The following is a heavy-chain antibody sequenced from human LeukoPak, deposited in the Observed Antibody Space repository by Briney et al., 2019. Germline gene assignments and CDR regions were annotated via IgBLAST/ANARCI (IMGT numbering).Heavy chain of an antibody. CDR3: ARDPMAPFDY. J-gene: IGHJ4*02. Sequence: GGSLRLSCAASGFTFSRYWMSWVRQAPGKGLEWVANIKQDGSEKYYVDSVKGRFTISRDNAKNSLYLQMNSLRAEDTAVYYCARDPMAPFDYWGQGILVTVSS. V-gene: IGHV3-7*01. CDR1: GFTFSRYW. CDR2: IKQDGSEK. D-gene: IGHD5-24*01.